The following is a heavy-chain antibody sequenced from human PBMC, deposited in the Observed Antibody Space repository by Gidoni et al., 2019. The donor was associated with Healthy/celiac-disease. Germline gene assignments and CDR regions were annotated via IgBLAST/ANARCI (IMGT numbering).Heavy chain of an antibody. J-gene: IGHJ4*02. D-gene: IGHD6-13*01. CDR3: ARTLTAAGFDY. CDR1: GYSISSGYY. V-gene: IGHV4-38-2*01. CDR2: IYHSGST. Sequence: QVQLQESGPGLAKPSETLSLTCAVSGYSISSGYYWGWIRQPPGKGLEWIGSIYHSGSTYDNPSLKSRVTISVDTSKNQFSLKLSSVTAADTAVYYCARTLTAAGFDYWGQGTLVTVSS.